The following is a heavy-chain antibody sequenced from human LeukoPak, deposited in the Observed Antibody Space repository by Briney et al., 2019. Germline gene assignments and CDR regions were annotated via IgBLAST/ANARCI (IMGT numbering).Heavy chain of an antibody. CDR1: GFTFSTYW. CDR2: INSDGSDT. J-gene: IGHJ3*02. CDR3: AKVYEI. Sequence: GGSLRLSCAASGFTFSTYWMHWVRQAPGKGPVWVSRINSDGSDTSYADSVKGRFTVSRDNSKNTLYLQMNSLRAEDTAVYYCAKVYEIWGQGTMVTVSS. V-gene: IGHV3-74*01.